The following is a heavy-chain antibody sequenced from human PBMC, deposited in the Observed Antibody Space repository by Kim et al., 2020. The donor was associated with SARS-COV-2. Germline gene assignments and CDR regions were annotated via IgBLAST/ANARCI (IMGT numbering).Heavy chain of an antibody. D-gene: IGHD4-17*01. CDR2: IDPSDSYT. CDR1: GYSFTSYW. J-gene: IGHJ5*02. Sequence: GESLKISCKGSGYSFTSYWICWVRQMPGKGLEWMGRIDPSDSYTNYSPSFQGHVTISADKSISTAYLQWSSLKASDTAMYYCARLGQTTQNWFDPWGQGTLVTVSS. CDR3: ARLGQTTQNWFDP. V-gene: IGHV5-10-1*01.